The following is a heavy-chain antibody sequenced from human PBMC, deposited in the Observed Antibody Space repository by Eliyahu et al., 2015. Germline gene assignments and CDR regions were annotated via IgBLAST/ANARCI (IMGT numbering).Heavy chain of an antibody. CDR3: AKDYYYDSSGQLDY. V-gene: IGHV3-9*01. D-gene: IGHD3-22*01. J-gene: IGHJ4*02. Sequence: EVQLVESGGGLVQPGRSLRLSCAASGFXFDDYAMHWVRQDPGKGLGWVSGISWNSGSIAYADSVKGRFTISRDNAKNSLYLQMNSLRAEDTALYYCAKDYYYDSSGQLDYWGQGTLVTVSS. CDR2: ISWNSGSI. CDR1: GFXFDDYA.